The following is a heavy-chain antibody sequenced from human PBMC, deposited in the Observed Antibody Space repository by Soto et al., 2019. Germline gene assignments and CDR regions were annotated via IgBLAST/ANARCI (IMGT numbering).Heavy chain of an antibody. V-gene: IGHV3-23*01. CDR3: AKKVNSGPGSQYFDY. D-gene: IGHD3-10*01. J-gene: IGHJ4*02. Sequence: HLGGSLRLSCAASGFTFSSYSMSWVRQAPGKGLEWVSGFRTGGDDGTTYYADSVKGRFTISRDNSKNTLFLQMNSLRAEDTAIYYCAKKVNSGPGSQYFDYWGQGTLVTVSS. CDR2: FRTGGDDGTT. CDR1: GFTFSSYS.